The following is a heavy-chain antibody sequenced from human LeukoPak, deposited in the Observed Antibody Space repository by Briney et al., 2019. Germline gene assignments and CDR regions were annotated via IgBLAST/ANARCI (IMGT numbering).Heavy chain of an antibody. CDR1: GYSFTSYW. J-gene: IGHJ4*02. Sequence: PGGSLRLSCKGSGYSFTSYWIGWVRQMPGKGLEWMGIIYPGDSDTRYSPSFQGQITISADKSISTAYLQWSSLKASDTAMYYCARLRQLWTLDYWGQGTLVTVSS. CDR2: IYPGDSDT. V-gene: IGHV5-51*01. CDR3: ARLRQLWTLDY. D-gene: IGHD5-18*01.